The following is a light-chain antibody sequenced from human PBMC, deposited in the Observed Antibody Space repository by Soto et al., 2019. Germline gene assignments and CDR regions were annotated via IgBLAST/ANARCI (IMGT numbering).Light chain of an antibody. J-gene: IGKJ4*01. CDR3: QQSYSTLT. Sequence: DIQMTQSPSSLSASVGDRVPITCRASQSISSYLNWYQQKPGKAPKLLIYAASSLQSGVPSRFSGSGSGTDFTLTISSLQPEDFATYYCQQSYSTLTFGGGTKVDI. CDR1: QSISSY. V-gene: IGKV1-39*01. CDR2: AAS.